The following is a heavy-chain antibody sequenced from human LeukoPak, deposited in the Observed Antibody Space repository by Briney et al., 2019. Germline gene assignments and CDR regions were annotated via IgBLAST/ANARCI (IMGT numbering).Heavy chain of an antibody. CDR2: IIPIFGTA. Sequence: SVKVSCMASGGTFSSYAISWVRQAPGQGLEWMGGIIPIFGTANYAQKFQGRVTITTDESTSTAYMELSSLRSEDTAVYYCARVNLPDPYYYMDVWGKGTTVTVSS. D-gene: IGHD1-14*01. V-gene: IGHV1-69*05. CDR1: GGTFSSYA. J-gene: IGHJ6*03. CDR3: ARVNLPDPYYYMDV.